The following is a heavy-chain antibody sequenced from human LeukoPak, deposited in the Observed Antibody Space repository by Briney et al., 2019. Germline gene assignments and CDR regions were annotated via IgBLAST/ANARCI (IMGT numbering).Heavy chain of an antibody. CDR3: ASSITMVRGVTRYYGMDV. Sequence: SETLSLTCTVSGVSISSYYWSWIRQPPGKGLEWIGYIYYSGSTNYNPSLKSRVTISVDTSKNQFSLKLSSVTAADTAVYYCASSITMVRGVTRYYGMDVWGKGTTVTVSS. V-gene: IGHV4-59*01. D-gene: IGHD3-10*01. J-gene: IGHJ6*04. CDR2: IYYSGST. CDR1: GVSISSYY.